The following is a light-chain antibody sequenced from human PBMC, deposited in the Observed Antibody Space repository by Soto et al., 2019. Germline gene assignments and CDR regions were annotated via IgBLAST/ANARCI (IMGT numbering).Light chain of an antibody. J-gene: IGKJ4*01. CDR2: GAS. Sequence: EIVLTQSPGTLSLSPGEIATLSFSTSQSVRSSHLAWYQQKPGQAPRLLIYGASSRATGIPDRFSGSGSGTDFTLTISRLEPEDFAVYHCQQYSSSPLTFGGGTKVDIK. V-gene: IGKV3-20*01. CDR3: QQYSSSPLT. CDR1: QSVRSSH.